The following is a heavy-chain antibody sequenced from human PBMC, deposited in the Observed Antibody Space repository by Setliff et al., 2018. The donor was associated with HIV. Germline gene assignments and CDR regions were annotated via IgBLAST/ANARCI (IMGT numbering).Heavy chain of an antibody. D-gene: IGHD3-3*01. Sequence: SVKVSCKASRRTFNSHTINWVRQAPGQGLDWMGRIIPILGVANYAQRFQGKVTITADKSTSTAYKELTSLRFDDTAMYYCVRGVQSPPHYSYYYMDVWGEGTMVTVSS. J-gene: IGHJ6*03. CDR1: RRTFNSHT. CDR3: VRGVQSPPHYSYYYMDV. V-gene: IGHV1-69*02. CDR2: IIPILGVA.